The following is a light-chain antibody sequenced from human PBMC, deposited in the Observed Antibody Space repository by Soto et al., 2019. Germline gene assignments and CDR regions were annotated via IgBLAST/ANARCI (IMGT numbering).Light chain of an antibody. CDR2: GAS. J-gene: IGKJ5*01. CDR1: QSLSGNY. V-gene: IGKV3-20*01. Sequence: EIVLTQSPGTLSLSPGERVTLSCRASQSLSGNYLAWYQQKPGQAPKFLIYGASNRATGIPDRFSGGGSGTDFALTINRLEPEDFAVYYCQQYGHSPITFGQRTRLEIK. CDR3: QQYGHSPIT.